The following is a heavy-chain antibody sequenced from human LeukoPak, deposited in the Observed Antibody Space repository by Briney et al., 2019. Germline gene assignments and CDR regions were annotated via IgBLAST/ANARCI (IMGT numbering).Heavy chain of an antibody. CDR3: ARHTAIRPYYYYYYMDV. CDR2: IYTSGST. D-gene: IGHD5-18*01. J-gene: IGHJ6*03. V-gene: IGHV4-4*07. CDR1: GGSISSYY. Sequence: PSETLSLTCTVSGGSISSYYWSWIRQPAGKGLEWIGRIYTSGSTNYNPSLKSRVTMSVDTSKNQFSLKLSSVTAADTAMYYCARHTAIRPYYYYYYMDVWGKGTTVTVSS.